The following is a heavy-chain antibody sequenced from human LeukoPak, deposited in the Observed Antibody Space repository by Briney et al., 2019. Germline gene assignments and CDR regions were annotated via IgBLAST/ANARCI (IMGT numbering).Heavy chain of an antibody. CDR2: ISGDGSRT. V-gene: IGHV3-23*01. CDR1: GFTFSSYS. CDR3: ARGGPYSSSQSWFDP. D-gene: IGHD6-19*01. J-gene: IGHJ5*02. Sequence: PGGSLRLSCAASGFTFSSYSMNWVRQAPGKGLEWVSTISGDGSRTEYADSVKGRFTISRDNSKNTLYLQMNSLRADDTAVCYCARGGPYSSSQSWFDPWGQGTLVTVSS.